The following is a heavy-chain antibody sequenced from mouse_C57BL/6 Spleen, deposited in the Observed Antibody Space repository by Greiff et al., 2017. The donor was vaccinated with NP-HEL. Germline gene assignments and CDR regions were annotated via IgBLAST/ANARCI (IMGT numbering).Heavy chain of an antibody. V-gene: IGHV14-4*01. CDR2: IDPENGDT. Sequence: EVQLQQSGAELVRPGASVKLSCTASGFNIKDDYMHWVKQRPEQGLEWIGWIDPENGDTEYASKFQGKATITADTSSNTAYLQLSSLTSEDTAVYYCTVYGGYWAWFAYWGQGTLVTVSA. CDR1: GFNIKDDY. D-gene: IGHD2-3*01. J-gene: IGHJ3*01. CDR3: TVYGGYWAWFAY.